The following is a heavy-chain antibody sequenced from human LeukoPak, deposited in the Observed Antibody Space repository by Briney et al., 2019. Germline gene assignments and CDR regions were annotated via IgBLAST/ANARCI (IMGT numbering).Heavy chain of an antibody. CDR1: GLTFSSHW. CDR3: ARDQYDTWSRRGNFDS. Sequence: PGGSLRLSCAASGLTFSSHWMHWVRQAPGKGLVWVSRTTNDGSSTTYADSVKGRFTISRNNTKNSLYLQMNSLRVEDTAVFYCARDQYDTWSRRGNFDSWGQGTLVIVSS. D-gene: IGHD3-3*01. CDR2: TTNDGSST. J-gene: IGHJ4*02. V-gene: IGHV3-74*01.